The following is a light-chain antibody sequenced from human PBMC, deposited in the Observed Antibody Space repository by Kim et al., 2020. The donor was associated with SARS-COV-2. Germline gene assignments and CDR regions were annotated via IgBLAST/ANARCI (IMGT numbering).Light chain of an antibody. CDR3: QTWGSGMGV. J-gene: IGLJ3*02. CDR1: GGHSSYA. V-gene: IGLV4-69*01. Sequence: ASVSLTCTLSGGHSSYAIAWHQQQPEKGPRYLMKLNSDGSHSKGDGIPDRFSGSSAGAERYLTISSLQSEDEGDYYCQTWGSGMGVFGGGTQLTVL. CDR2: LNSDGSH.